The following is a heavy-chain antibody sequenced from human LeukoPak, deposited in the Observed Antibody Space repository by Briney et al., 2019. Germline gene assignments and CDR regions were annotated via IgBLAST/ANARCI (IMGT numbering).Heavy chain of an antibody. Sequence: PSETLSLTCTVSGGSISSYHWSWIRQPPGKGLEWIGYIYYSRSTNYNPSLKSRVTISVDKSKNQFYLQLSSVTAADTAVYYCARGGYYDSSGYSFDYWGQGTLVTVSS. CDR3: ARGGYYDSSGYSFDY. CDR2: IYYSRST. V-gene: IGHV4-59*01. D-gene: IGHD3-22*01. J-gene: IGHJ4*02. CDR1: GGSISSYH.